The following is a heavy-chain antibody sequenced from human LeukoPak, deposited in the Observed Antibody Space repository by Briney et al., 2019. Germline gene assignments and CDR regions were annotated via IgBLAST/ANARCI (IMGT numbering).Heavy chain of an antibody. CDR3: AKSYYYGSSGYYFDY. V-gene: IGHV3-23*01. D-gene: IGHD3-22*01. CDR2: ISGSGGST. Sequence: PGGSLRLSCAASGFAFSSYAMSWVRQAPGKGLEWVSAISGSGGSTYYADSVKGRFTISRDNSKNTLYLQMNSLRAEDTAVYYRAKSYYYGSSGYYFDYWGQGTLVTVSS. CDR1: GFAFSSYA. J-gene: IGHJ4*02.